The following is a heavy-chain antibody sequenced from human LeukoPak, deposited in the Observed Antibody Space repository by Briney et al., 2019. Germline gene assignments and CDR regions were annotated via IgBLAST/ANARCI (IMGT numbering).Heavy chain of an antibody. Sequence: GGSLRLSCAASGFTFDDYAMHWVQQAPGKGLEWVSGISWNSGSIGYADSVKGRFTISRDNAKNSLYLQMNSLRAEDTALYYCAAMQWLRPSRGWFDPWGQGTLVTVSS. CDR1: GFTFDDYA. CDR3: AAMQWLRPSRGWFDP. D-gene: IGHD5-12*01. J-gene: IGHJ5*02. CDR2: ISWNSGSI. V-gene: IGHV3-9*01.